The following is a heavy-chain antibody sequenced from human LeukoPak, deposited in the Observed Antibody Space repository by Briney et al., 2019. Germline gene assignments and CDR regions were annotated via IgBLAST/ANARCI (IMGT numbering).Heavy chain of an antibody. Sequence: ASVKVSCKASGYTFTSYGISWVRQAPGQGLEWMGWISAYNGNTNYAQKLQGRVTMTTDTSTSTAYMELRSLRPDDTAVYYCARDKSRRGYSSGWYVNPDYWGQGTLVTVSS. V-gene: IGHV1-18*01. CDR2: ISAYNGNT. CDR1: GYTFTSYG. CDR3: ARDKSRRGYSSGWYVNPDY. D-gene: IGHD6-19*01. J-gene: IGHJ4*02.